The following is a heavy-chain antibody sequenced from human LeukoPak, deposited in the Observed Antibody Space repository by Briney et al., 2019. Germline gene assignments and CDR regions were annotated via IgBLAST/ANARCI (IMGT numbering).Heavy chain of an antibody. CDR3: AKSGIISSSWYYSWYYYMDV. CDR1: GYTFTSYD. Sequence: ASAKVSCKASGYTFTSYDINWVRQATGQGLEWMGWMNPNSGNTGYAQKFQARVTMTRNTSISTAYMELSSLRSEDTAVYYCAKSGIISSSWYYSWYYYMDVWGKGTTVTVSS. CDR2: MNPNSGNT. V-gene: IGHV1-8*01. J-gene: IGHJ6*03. D-gene: IGHD6-13*01.